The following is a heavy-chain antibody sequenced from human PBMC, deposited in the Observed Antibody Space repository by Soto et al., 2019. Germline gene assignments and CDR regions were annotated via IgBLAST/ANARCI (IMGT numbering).Heavy chain of an antibody. CDR3: ARPSYYYDSSGYYKTDAFDI. CDR2: IIPIFGTA. D-gene: IGHD3-22*01. CDR1: GGTFSSYA. Sequence: SVKVSWKASGGTFSSYAISWVRQAPGQGLEWMGGIIPIFGTANYAQKFQGRVTITADESMSTAYMELSSLRSEDTAVYYCARPSYYYDSSGYYKTDAFDIWGQGTMVTVS. J-gene: IGHJ3*02. V-gene: IGHV1-69*13.